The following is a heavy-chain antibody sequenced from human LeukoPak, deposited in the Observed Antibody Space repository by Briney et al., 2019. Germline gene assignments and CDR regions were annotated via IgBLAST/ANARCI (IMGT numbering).Heavy chain of an antibody. CDR1: GGSISSYY. CDR3: ARARREDGYNSLDAFDI. CDR2: IYYSGST. Sequence: SETLSLTCTVSGGSISSYYWSWIRQPPGKGLEWIGYIYYSGSTNYNPSLKSRVTISVDTSKNQFSLKLSSVTAADTAVYYCARARREDGYNSLDAFDIWGQGTMVTVSS. J-gene: IGHJ3*02. V-gene: IGHV4-59*01. D-gene: IGHD5-24*01.